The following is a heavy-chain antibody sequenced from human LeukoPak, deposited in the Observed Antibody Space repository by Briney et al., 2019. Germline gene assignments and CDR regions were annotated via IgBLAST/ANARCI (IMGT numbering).Heavy chain of an antibody. CDR3: ARDYYDFWSGYPKTDDAFDI. CDR1: GYIFTSYY. J-gene: IGHJ3*02. CDR2: INPSGGST. D-gene: IGHD3-3*01. V-gene: IGHV1-46*01. Sequence: ASVKVSCKASGYIFTSYYMHWVRQAPGQGLEWMGIINPSGGSTSYAQKFQGRVTMTRDTSTSTVYMELSSLRSEDTAVYYCARDYYDFWSGYPKTDDAFDIWGQGTMVTVSS.